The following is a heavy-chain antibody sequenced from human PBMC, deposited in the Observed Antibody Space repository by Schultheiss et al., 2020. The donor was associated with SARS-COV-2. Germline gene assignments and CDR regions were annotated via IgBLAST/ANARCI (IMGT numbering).Heavy chain of an antibody. V-gene: IGHV4-61*01. Sequence: TLSLTCTVSGGSVSSGSYYWSWIRQPPGKGLEWIGYIYYSGSTYYNPSLKSRVTISVDTSKNQFSLKLSSVTAADTAVYYCASWGSAIAVAAEYFQHWGQGTLVTVSS. CDR1: GGSVSSGSYY. D-gene: IGHD6-19*01. CDR2: IYYSGST. J-gene: IGHJ1*01. CDR3: ASWGSAIAVAAEYFQH.